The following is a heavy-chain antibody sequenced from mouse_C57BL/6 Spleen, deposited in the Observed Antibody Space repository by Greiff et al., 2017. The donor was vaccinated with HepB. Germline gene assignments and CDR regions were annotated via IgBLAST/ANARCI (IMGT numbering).Heavy chain of an antibody. CDR2: IDPSDSYT. D-gene: IGHD1-1*01. V-gene: IGHV1-50*01. J-gene: IGHJ2*01. CDR3: ARGVTTVVEDY. Sequence: QVQLQQPGAELVKPGASVKLSCKASGYTFTSYWMQWVKQRPGQGLEWIGEIDPSDSYTNYNQKFKGKATLTVDTSSSTAYMQLSSLTSEDSAVYYGARGVTTVVEDYWGQGTTLTVSS. CDR1: GYTFTSYW.